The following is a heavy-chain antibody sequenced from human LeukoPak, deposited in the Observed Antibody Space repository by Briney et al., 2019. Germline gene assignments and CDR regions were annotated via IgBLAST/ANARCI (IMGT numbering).Heavy chain of an antibody. Sequence: PGGSLRLSCAASGFTFSDYYMSRIRQAPGKGLEWVSYISSSGSTIYYADSVKGRFTISRDNAKNSLYLQMNSLRAEDTAVYYCARSWRSGSYSDYWGQGTLVTVSS. CDR3: ARSWRSGSYSDY. CDR2: ISSSGSTI. V-gene: IGHV3-11*01. CDR1: GFTFSDYY. D-gene: IGHD3-10*01. J-gene: IGHJ4*02.